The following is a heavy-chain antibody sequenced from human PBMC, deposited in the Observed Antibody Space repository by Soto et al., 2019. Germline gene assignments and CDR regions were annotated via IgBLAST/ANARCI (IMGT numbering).Heavy chain of an antibody. J-gene: IGHJ6*02. D-gene: IGHD1-26*01. CDR2: ISYDGSNK. CDR3: ARDHGWAFRLFYYYGMDV. V-gene: IGHV3-30-3*01. Sequence: GGSLRLSCAASGFTFSSYAMHWVRQAPGKGLEWVAVISYDGSNKYYADSVKGRFTISRDNSKNTLYLQMNSLRAEDTAVYYCARDHGWAFRLFYYYGMDVWGQGTTVTVSS. CDR1: GFTFSSYA.